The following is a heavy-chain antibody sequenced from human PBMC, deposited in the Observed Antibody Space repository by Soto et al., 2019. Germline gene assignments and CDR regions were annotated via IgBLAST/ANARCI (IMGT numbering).Heavy chain of an antibody. CDR2: IYYSGST. CDR3: ARDRGYSYGVDY. D-gene: IGHD5-18*01. V-gene: IGHV4-59*01. Sequence: PSETLSLTCTVSGGSISSYYWGWIRQPPGKGLEWIGYIYYSGSTNYNPSLKSRVTISVDTSKNQFSLKLSSVTAADTAVYYCARDRGYSYGVDYWGQGTLVTVSS. CDR1: GGSISSYY. J-gene: IGHJ4*02.